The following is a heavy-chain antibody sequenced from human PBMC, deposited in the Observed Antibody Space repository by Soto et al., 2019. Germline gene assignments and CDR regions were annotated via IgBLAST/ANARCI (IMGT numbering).Heavy chain of an antibody. J-gene: IGHJ4*02. CDR3: ARDGIDTMVRGAQLNFDY. Sequence: PGGSLRLSCAASGFTFSSYSMNWVRQAPGKGLEWVSYISSSSSTIYYADSVKGRFTISRDNAKNSLYLQMNSLRAEDTAVYYCARDGIDTMVRGAQLNFDYWGQGTLVTVSS. CDR1: GFTFSSYS. D-gene: IGHD3-10*01. V-gene: IGHV3-48*01. CDR2: ISSSSSTI.